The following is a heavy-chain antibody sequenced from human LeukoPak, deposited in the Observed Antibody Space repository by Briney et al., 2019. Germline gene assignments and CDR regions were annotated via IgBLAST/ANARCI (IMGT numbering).Heavy chain of an antibody. Sequence: SVKVSCKVSGYTLTELSMHWVRQAPGKGLEWMGGIIPIFGTANYAQKFQGRVTITADESTSTAYMELSSLRSEDTAVYYCAREDCSSTSCYTWHYYYGMDVWGQGTTVTVSS. CDR3: AREDCSSTSCYTWHYYYGMDV. CDR2: IIPIFGTA. CDR1: GYTLTELS. V-gene: IGHV1-69*13. J-gene: IGHJ6*02. D-gene: IGHD2-2*02.